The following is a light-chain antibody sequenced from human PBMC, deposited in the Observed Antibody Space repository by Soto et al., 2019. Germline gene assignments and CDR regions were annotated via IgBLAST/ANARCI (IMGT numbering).Light chain of an antibody. CDR2: DAS. CDR3: QQYSSYPLT. J-gene: IGKJ4*01. CDR1: QTISNW. Sequence: DIQMTQSPATLSASVEDRVTITCRASQTISNWLAWYQQKPGKAPKVLIYDASTLDGGVPSRFSGRRSGTDFTLTISSLQPNDFATYYCQQYSSYPLTFGGGTKVDIK. V-gene: IGKV1-5*01.